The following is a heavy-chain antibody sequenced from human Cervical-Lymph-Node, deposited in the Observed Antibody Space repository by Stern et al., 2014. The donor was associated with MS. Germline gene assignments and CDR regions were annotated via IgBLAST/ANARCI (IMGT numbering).Heavy chain of an antibody. CDR2: LNSDGGTT. CDR1: GFTFTSYW. V-gene: IGHV3-74*02. Sequence: EMQLVESGGGLVQPGGSLRLSCAASGFTFTSYWMHWVRQAPGKGLVWVSRLNSDGGTTAYADSVKGRFTITRANARNTVYLQMSGLRAEDTAVYYCARALRRENDAFDIWGQGTMVTVSS. J-gene: IGHJ3*02. CDR3: ARALRRENDAFDI.